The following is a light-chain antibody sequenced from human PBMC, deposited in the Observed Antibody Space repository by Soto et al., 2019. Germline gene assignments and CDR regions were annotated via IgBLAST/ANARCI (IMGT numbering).Light chain of an antibody. Sequence: QSALTQPASVSGSPGQSITISCTGTSSDIGGYHYVSWYQRHPGKAPKLMIYEVSDRPPGVSNRFSGSRSGDTASLTISGLQAEDEAEYYCSSYTSSSTLVFGGGTKLTVL. CDR2: EVS. V-gene: IGLV2-14*01. CDR3: SSYTSSSTLV. CDR1: SSDIGGYHY. J-gene: IGLJ2*01.